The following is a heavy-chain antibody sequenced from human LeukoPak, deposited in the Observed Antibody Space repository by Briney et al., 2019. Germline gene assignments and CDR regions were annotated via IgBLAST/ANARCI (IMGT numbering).Heavy chain of an antibody. CDR2: IYYTGNT. Sequence: SETLSLTCTVSGGSISNYYWNWIRQPPGKGLEWIGYIYYTGNTNYNPSLKSRVTMSVDTSKNQFSLKLNSVTAADTAVYYCARGGWSMDFWGQGILVTVSS. CDR1: GGSISNYY. CDR3: ARGGWSMDF. D-gene: IGHD6-19*01. V-gene: IGHV4-59*01. J-gene: IGHJ1*01.